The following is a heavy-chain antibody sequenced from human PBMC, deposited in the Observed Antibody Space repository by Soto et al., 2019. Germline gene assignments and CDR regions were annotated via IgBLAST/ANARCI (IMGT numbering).Heavy chain of an antibody. J-gene: IGHJ4*02. CDR2: IIPIFGTA. D-gene: IGHD5-12*01. CDR3: ARDEISGYSGYDSPFDY. Sequence: ASVKVFCKASGGTFSSYAISWVRQAPGQGLERMGGIIPIFGTANYAQKFQGRVTITADESTSTAYMELSSLRSEDTAVYYCARDEISGYSGYDSPFDYWGQGTLVTVSS. CDR1: GGTFSSYA. V-gene: IGHV1-69*13.